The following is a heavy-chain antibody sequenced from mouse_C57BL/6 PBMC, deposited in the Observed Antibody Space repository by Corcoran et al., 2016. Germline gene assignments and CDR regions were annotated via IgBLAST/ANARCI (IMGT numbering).Heavy chain of an antibody. D-gene: IGHD2-3*01. J-gene: IGHJ2*01. CDR2: INTYSGVP. CDR1: GYTFTTYG. Sequence: QIQLVQSGPELKKPGETVKISCKASGYTFTTYGMRWVKQAPGKGLKWMGWINTYSGVPTYADDFKGRFAFSLETSASTAYLQINNLKNEDTATYFCARHDGYYKYYFDYWGQGTTLTVSS. V-gene: IGHV9-3*01. CDR3: ARHDGYYKYYFDY.